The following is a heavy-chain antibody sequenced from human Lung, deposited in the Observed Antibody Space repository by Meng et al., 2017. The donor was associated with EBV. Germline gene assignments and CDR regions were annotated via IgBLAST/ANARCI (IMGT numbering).Heavy chain of an antibody. CDR3: GTLKYTSGFYGPAY. CDR2: ISTNTGNP. J-gene: IGHJ4*02. CDR1: GYTSTRYP. D-gene: IGHD6-19*01. V-gene: IGHV7-4-1*02. Sequence: QGQLVQSGSELKRPGASVKVSCTASGYTSTRYPMNWVRQAPGQGLEWMGWISTNTGNPTYAQGFTGRFVFSVDTSVSTAYLQISSLKAEDTAVYYCGTLKYTSGFYGPAYWGQGALVTVSS.